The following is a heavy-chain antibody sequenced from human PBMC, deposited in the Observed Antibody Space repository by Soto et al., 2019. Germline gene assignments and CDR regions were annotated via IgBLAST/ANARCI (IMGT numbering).Heavy chain of an antibody. Sequence: GESLKISCTGVGYSFTSYWIGWVRQMPGKGLEWMGTIYPGDSDTRYSPSFQGQVTISADKSITTAYLQMNSLRAEDSAVYYCARERTGPYGLIDSWGQGTQVTVSS. CDR2: IYPGDSDT. J-gene: IGHJ4*02. CDR3: ARERTGPYGLIDS. V-gene: IGHV5-51*01. D-gene: IGHD3-3*01. CDR1: GYSFTSYW.